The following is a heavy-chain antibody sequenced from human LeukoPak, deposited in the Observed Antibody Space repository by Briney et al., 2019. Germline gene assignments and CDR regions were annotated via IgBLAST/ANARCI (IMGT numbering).Heavy chain of an antibody. CDR3: AKLAYGDYGSPNWFDP. J-gene: IGHJ5*01. V-gene: IGHV3-23*01. CDR1: GFTFSSYA. Sequence: PGGSLRLSCAASGFTFSSYAMSWVRQAPGKGLEWVSGISGSDGTTYYGDSVKGRFSISRDSSKNTLYLQMNSLRAEDTAVYYCAKLAYGDYGSPNWFDPWGQGTPVTVSS. CDR2: ISGSDGTT. D-gene: IGHD4-17*01.